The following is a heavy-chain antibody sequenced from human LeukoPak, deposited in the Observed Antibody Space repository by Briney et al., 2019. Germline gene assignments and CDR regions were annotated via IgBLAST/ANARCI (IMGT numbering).Heavy chain of an antibody. CDR3: AREWFPGAFDI. CDR1: GFTFSSYW. CDR2: INSDGSST. Sequence: PGGSLRLSCAASGFTFSSYWMHWVRQAPGKGLVWVSRINSDGSSTSYADSVKGRFIISRDNAKNTLYLQMNSLRAEDTAVYYCAREWFPGAFDIWGQGTMVTVSS. J-gene: IGHJ3*02. D-gene: IGHD3-10*01. V-gene: IGHV3-74*01.